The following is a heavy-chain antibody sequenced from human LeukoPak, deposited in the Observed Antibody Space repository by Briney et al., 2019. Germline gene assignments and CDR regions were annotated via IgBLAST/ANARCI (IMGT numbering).Heavy chain of an antibody. J-gene: IGHJ4*02. CDR1: GYTFTYFY. CDR2: INPRSGST. Sequence: ASVKVSCKASGYTFTYFYMHWVRQAPGHGLEWMGIINPRSGSTTYAQRLQGRVTMTRDTSTSTIFLELSSLTSEDTAVYYCARVNYDSSGYKAQFFDYWGQGTLVTVSS. D-gene: IGHD3-22*01. V-gene: IGHV1-46*04. CDR3: ARVNYDSSGYKAQFFDY.